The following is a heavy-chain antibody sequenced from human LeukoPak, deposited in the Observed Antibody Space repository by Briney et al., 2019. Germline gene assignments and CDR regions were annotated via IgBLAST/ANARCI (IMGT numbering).Heavy chain of an antibody. Sequence: PGGSLRLSCAASGFTFSSYEMNWVRQAPGKGLEGVSYISTMSSTKYYADSVKGRFTISRDNAQNSLYLQMNSLRDEDTAVYYCARGKIGYYYGDSDGFWGQGTLVTVSS. CDR2: ISTMSSTK. J-gene: IGHJ4*02. CDR3: ARGKIGYYYGDSDGF. CDR1: GFTFSSYE. D-gene: IGHD4-17*01. V-gene: IGHV3-48*03.